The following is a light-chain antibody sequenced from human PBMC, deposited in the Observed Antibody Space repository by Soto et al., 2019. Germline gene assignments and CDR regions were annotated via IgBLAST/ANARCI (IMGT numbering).Light chain of an antibody. J-gene: IGKJ2*01. V-gene: IGKV3-20*01. Sequence: EIVLTQSPGTLSLSPGERATLSCRASQSVTSSHLVWYQQKLGQPPRLLIYGASSRATGTPDRFSGSGSGTEFSLTIRSLEPGDSALYYCQQFGNSLFTFGQGTKVEIK. CDR2: GAS. CDR1: QSVTSSH. CDR3: QQFGNSLFT.